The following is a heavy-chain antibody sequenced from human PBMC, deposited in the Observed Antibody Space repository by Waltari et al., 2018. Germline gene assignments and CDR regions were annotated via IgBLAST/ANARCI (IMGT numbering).Heavy chain of an antibody. CDR3: ANPYYDKIDY. J-gene: IGHJ4*02. Sequence: QVQLVESGGGVVQPGGYLRLSCAASGFHFSSYGMHWVRQAPGKGLEWVAFIRYDGSNKYYADSVKGRFTISRDNSKNTLYLQMNSLRAEDTAVYYCANPYYDKIDYWGQGTLVTVSS. CDR2: IRYDGSNK. CDR1: GFHFSSYG. V-gene: IGHV3-30*02. D-gene: IGHD3-22*01.